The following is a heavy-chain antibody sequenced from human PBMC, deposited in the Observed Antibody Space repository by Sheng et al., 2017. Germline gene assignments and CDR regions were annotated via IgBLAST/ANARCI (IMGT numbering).Heavy chain of an antibody. V-gene: IGHV4-34*01. D-gene: IGHD3-9*01. CDR3: ARRGLGVLRYFVP. Sequence: QVQLQQWGAGLLKPSETLSLTCAVYGGSFSGYYWSWIRQPPGKGLEWIGEINHSGSTNYNPSLKSRVTISVDTSKNQFSLKLSSVTAADTAVYYCARRGLGVLRYFVPWGQGTLVTVSS. CDR1: GGSFSGYY. CDR2: INHSGST. J-gene: IGHJ4*02.